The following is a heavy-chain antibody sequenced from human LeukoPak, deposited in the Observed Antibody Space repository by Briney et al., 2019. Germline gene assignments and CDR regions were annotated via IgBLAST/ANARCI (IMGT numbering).Heavy chain of an antibody. CDR2: ISSSGGST. Sequence: GGSLRLSCAASGFTFSSYAMTWVRQAPGKGLEWVSAISSSGGSTFYADSVKGRLTISRDNSKNTLYLQMNSLRAEDTAVYYCARHLYCSSSSCYEYFDYWGQGTLVAVSS. V-gene: IGHV3-23*01. D-gene: IGHD2-2*01. CDR3: ARHLYCSSSSCYEYFDY. J-gene: IGHJ4*02. CDR1: GFTFSSYA.